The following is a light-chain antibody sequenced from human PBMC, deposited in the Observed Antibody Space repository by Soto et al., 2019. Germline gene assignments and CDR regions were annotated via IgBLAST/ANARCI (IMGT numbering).Light chain of an antibody. J-gene: IGLJ1*01. Sequence: QSVMTQPPSVSAAPGQTVTISCSGSSSNIGGNSVSWYQQLPGTAPKLLIYDDNKRPSGTPDRFSGSKSGTSATLGITVFRTEDEADYDCGSWDSSLGAYVFGTGTKVTVL. CDR1: SSNIGGNS. V-gene: IGLV1-51*01. CDR2: DDN. CDR3: GSWDSSLGAYV.